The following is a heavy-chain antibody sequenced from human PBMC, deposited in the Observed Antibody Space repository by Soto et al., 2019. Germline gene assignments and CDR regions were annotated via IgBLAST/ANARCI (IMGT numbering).Heavy chain of an antibody. CDR3: ARQFGSGTYLDFDY. Sequence: QPGGSLRLSCAASGFTFSSYWMHWVRQAPGEKLEYVSGISTHGGSTYYANSVKGRFTISRDNSKNTLYLQMGSLRAEDMAVYYCARQFGSGTYLDFDYWGQGTLVTVSS. J-gene: IGHJ4*02. V-gene: IGHV3-64*01. CDR2: ISTHGGST. D-gene: IGHD3-10*01. CDR1: GFTFSSYW.